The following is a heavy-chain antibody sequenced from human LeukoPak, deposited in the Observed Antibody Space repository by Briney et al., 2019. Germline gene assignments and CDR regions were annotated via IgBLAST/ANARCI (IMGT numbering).Heavy chain of an antibody. Sequence: ASVKVSCKASGYTFTGYYMHWVRQAPGQGLEWMGWINPNSGGTNYAQKFQGGVTMTRDTSISTACMELSRLRSDDTAVYYCARDSYGSGSYYDGWGQGTLVTVSS. V-gene: IGHV1-2*02. CDR1: GYTFTGYY. D-gene: IGHD3-10*01. CDR3: ARDSYGSGSYYDG. J-gene: IGHJ4*02. CDR2: INPNSGGT.